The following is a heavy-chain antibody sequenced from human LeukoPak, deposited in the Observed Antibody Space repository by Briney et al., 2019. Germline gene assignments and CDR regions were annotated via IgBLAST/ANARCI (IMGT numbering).Heavy chain of an antibody. D-gene: IGHD6-19*01. CDR2: ISSSSSTT. CDR3: ARDTPEGQWLYPLDY. V-gene: IGHV3-48*01. Sequence: PGGSLRLSCAASGFTFSSYAMSWVRQAPGKGLEWVSYISSSSSTTYYADSVKGRFTTSRDNAKNSLYLQMNSLRAEDTAVYYCARDTPEGQWLYPLDYWGQGTLVTVSS. J-gene: IGHJ4*02. CDR1: GFTFSSYA.